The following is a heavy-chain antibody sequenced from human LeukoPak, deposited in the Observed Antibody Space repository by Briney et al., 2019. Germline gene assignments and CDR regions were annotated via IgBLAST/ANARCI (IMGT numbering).Heavy chain of an antibody. D-gene: IGHD3-10*01. CDR1: GYSFTSYW. J-gene: IGHJ6*02. Sequence: ESLKNSCKGSGYSFTSYWISWVRQMPGKGLEWMGRIDPSDSYTNYSPSFQGHVTISADKSISTAYLQWSSLKASDTAMYYRARLTMVRGVIIDYYYGMDVWGQGTAVTVSS. CDR3: ARLTMVRGVIIDYYYGMDV. CDR2: IDPSDSYT. V-gene: IGHV5-10-1*01.